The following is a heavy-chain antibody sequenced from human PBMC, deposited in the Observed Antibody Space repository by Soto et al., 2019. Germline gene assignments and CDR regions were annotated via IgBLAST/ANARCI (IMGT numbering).Heavy chain of an antibody. V-gene: IGHV4-30-4*01. D-gene: IGHD2-15*01. J-gene: IGHJ5*02. Sequence: PSETLSLTCTVSGGSSSRGDYYWSWIRQPPGKGLEWIGYIYYSGSTYYNPSLKSRVTISVDTSKNQFSLKLSSVTAADTAVYYCARDVGYCSGGSCSPPEGWFDPWGQGTLVTVSS. CDR1: GGSSSRGDYY. CDR3: ARDVGYCSGGSCSPPEGWFDP. CDR2: IYYSGST.